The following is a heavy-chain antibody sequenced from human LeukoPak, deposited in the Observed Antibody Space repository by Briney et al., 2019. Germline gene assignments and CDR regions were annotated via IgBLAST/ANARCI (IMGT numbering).Heavy chain of an antibody. CDR3: AKAQSSGYFRSGDS. V-gene: IGHV3-23*01. D-gene: IGHD3-22*01. CDR2: ISGSGGST. Sequence: GGSLRLSCAASGFTFSSYAMSWVRQAPGKGLEWVSAISGSGGSTYYADSVKGRFTISRDNSKNTLYLQMNSLRADDTAVYYCAKAQSSGYFRSGDSWGQGTLVTVSS. J-gene: IGHJ4*02. CDR1: GFTFSSYA.